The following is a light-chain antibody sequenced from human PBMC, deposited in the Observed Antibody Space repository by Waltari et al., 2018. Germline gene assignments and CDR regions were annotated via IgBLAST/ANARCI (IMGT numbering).Light chain of an antibody. CDR2: EDY. J-gene: IGLJ3*02. Sequence: NFILTQTHSVSESPGKTVTISCTRRAGSIGSSYVPWYQQRPGSAPTTVIYEDYHRPSGVPERFSGSIDSSSNSAYVTISGLKPEDEADYYCQSYDNDNVVFGGGTRLTVL. CDR3: QSYDNDNVV. V-gene: IGLV6-57*03. CDR1: AGSIGSSY.